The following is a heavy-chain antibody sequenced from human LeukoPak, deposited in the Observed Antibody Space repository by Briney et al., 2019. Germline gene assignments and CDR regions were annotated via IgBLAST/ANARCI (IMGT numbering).Heavy chain of an antibody. V-gene: IGHV3-23*01. D-gene: IGHD2-15*01. CDR1: RFTFSSSA. J-gene: IGHJ4*02. CDR2: ISNNGGYT. Sequence: GGSLRLSCAASRFTFSSSAMSWVRQAPGKGLEWVSAISNNGGYTYYADSVQGRFTIPRDNSKSTLCLQMNSLRAEDTAVYYCAKQLGYCSDGSCYLPYWGQGTLVTVSS. CDR3: AKQLGYCSDGSCYLPY.